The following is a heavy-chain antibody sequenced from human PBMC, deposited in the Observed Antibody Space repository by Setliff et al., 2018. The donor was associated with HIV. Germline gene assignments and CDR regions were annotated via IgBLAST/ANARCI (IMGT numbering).Heavy chain of an antibody. CDR2: FYYTGST. Sequence: KTSETLSLTCTVSAASIRSHYWSWIRQSPGKGLEWIGNFYYTGSTDYNPSFKSRVTISLDKSNNQIPLNLSSATAADTAVYYCARHTVFVRYFDHWGQGMLVTVSS. D-gene: IGHD2-2*02. CDR3: ARHTVFVRYFDH. V-gene: IGHV4-59*11. J-gene: IGHJ4*02. CDR1: AASIRSHY.